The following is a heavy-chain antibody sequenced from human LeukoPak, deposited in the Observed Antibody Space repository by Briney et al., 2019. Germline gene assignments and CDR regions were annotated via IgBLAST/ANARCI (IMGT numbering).Heavy chain of an antibody. V-gene: IGHV3-23*01. CDR1: GFTFSSYA. J-gene: IGHJ5*02. CDR2: VSGSGGNT. Sequence: GGSLRLSCAASGFTFSSYAMSWVRQAPGEGLEWVSTVSGSGGNTYYADSVKGRFTISRDNTKNTLCLQMNSLRAEDTAVYYCVRESPVAAVGRSWFDPWGQGTLVTVSS. D-gene: IGHD6-13*01. CDR3: VRESPVAAVGRSWFDP.